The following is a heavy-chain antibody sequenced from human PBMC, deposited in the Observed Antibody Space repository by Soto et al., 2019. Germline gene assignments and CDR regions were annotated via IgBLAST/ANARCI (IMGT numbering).Heavy chain of an antibody. D-gene: IGHD5-18*01. CDR3: AREAVDTAIDY. CDR2: INPNSGGT. CDR1: GYTFTSYG. J-gene: IGHJ4*02. V-gene: IGHV1-2*02. Sequence: ASVKVSCKASGYTFTSYGISWVRQAPGQGLEWMGWINPNSGGTNYAQKFQGRVTMTRDTSISTAYMELSRLRSDDTAVYYCAREAVDTAIDYWGQGTLVTVSS.